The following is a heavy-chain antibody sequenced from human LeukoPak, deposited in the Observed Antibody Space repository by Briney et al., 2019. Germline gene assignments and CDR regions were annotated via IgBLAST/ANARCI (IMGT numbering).Heavy chain of an antibody. J-gene: IGHJ5*02. CDR2: ISSSGSTI. CDR1: GFTFSSYE. D-gene: IGHD5-18*01. V-gene: IGHV3-48*03. CDR3: ASPPGGYSYGST. Sequence: GGSLRLSCAASGFTFSSYEMNWVRQAPGKGLEWVSYISSSGSTIYYADSVKGRFTISRDNAKNSLYLQMNSLRAEDTAVYYCASPPGGYSYGSTWGQGTLVTVSS.